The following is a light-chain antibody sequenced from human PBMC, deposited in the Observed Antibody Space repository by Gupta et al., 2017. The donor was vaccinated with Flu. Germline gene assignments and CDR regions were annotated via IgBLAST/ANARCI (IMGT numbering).Light chain of an antibody. Sequence: QSVLTQPPSASGTPGQRVTISCSGSSSNIGSNYVYWYQQLPGTAPKLLIYSNNQRPSGVIDRGLCYSSGNYASPDIRGLRSEEEADDYCAEWDARIRGLVFGGGTKLTVL. V-gene: IGLV1-47*02. CDR1: SSNIGSNY. J-gene: IGLJ2*01. CDR3: AEWDARIRGLV. CDR2: SNN.